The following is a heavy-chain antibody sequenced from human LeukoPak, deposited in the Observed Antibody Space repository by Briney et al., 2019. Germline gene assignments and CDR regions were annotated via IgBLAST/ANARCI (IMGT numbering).Heavy chain of an antibody. CDR2: IYPGDSDT. CDR3: ARRSGPLVYFFFDY. V-gene: IGHV5-51*01. J-gene: IGHJ4*02. CDR1: GYRFTNYW. D-gene: IGHD6-13*01. Sequence: GESLKISCKGSGYRFTNYWIGWVRQMPGKGREWMGMIYPGDSDTRYRPSFQGQVTISADKSISTAYLQWSSLKASDTAMYYCARRSGPLVYFFFDYWGQGTLVTVSS.